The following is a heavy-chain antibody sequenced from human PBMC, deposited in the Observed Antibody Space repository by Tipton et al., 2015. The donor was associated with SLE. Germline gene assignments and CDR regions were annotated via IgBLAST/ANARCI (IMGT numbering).Heavy chain of an antibody. CDR2: ISRSSSYI. CDR1: GFTFSSYS. Sequence: GSLRLSCAASGFTFSSYSMNWVRQAPGKGLEWVSSISRSSSYIFYADSVKGRFTISRDNAKNSLYLQMNSLRAEDTAVYYCARGPQDYGGNLGYWGQGTLVTVSS. CDR3: ARGPQDYGGNLGY. V-gene: IGHV3-21*03. D-gene: IGHD4-23*01. J-gene: IGHJ4*02.